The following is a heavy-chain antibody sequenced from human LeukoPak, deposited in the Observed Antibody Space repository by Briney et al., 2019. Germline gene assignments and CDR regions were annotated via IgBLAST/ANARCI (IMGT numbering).Heavy chain of an antibody. D-gene: IGHD3-10*01. V-gene: IGHV4-39*07. J-gene: IGHJ5*02. CDR2: IYYSGST. Sequence: SETLSLTCTVSGGSISSSSYYWGWIRQPPGKGLEWIGSIYYSGSTYYNPSLKSRVTISVDTSKNQFSLKLSSVTAADTAVYYCARVPTYYYGSGSYVHNWFGPWGQGTLVTVSS. CDR3: ARVPTYYYGSGSYVHNWFGP. CDR1: GGSISSSSYY.